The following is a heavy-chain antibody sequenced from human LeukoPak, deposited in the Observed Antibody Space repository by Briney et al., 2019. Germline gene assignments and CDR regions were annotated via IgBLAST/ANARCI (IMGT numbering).Heavy chain of an antibody. CDR3: ARGTWIQDYYGMDV. V-gene: IGHV1-2*04. CDR1: GYTFTGYY. D-gene: IGHD5-18*01. CDR2: INPNSGGT. Sequence: ASVKVSRKASGYTFTGYYMHWVRQAPGQGLEWMGWINPNSGGTNYAQKFQGWVTMTRDTSISTAYMELSRLRSDDTAVYYCARGTWIQDYYGMDVWGKGTTVTVSS. J-gene: IGHJ6*04.